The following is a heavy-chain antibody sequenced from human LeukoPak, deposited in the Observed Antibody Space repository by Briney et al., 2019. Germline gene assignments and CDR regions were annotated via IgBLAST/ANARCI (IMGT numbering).Heavy chain of an antibody. CDR3: AREIPAAGHFDY. D-gene: IGHD6-13*01. J-gene: IGHJ4*02. CDR1: GGSISGHY. CDR2: VYYSGST. V-gene: IGHV4-59*11. Sequence: SETLSLPCTVSGGSISGHYWNWIRQPPGKGLEWIGYVYYSGSTNYNPSLRSRVTISVDTSKNQFSLKLSSVTAADTAVYYCAREIPAAGHFDYWGQGTLVTVSS.